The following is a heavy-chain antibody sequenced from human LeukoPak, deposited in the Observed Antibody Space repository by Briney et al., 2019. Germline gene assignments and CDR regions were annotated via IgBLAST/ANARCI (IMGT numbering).Heavy chain of an antibody. Sequence: ASVKVSCKASGYTFTGYYMHWVRQAPGQELEWMGWINPNSGGTNYAQKFQGRVTMTRDTSISTAYMELSRLGSDDTAVYYCARSFYSNYAYFDYWGQGTLVTVSS. D-gene: IGHD4-11*01. CDR2: INPNSGGT. V-gene: IGHV1-2*02. CDR1: GYTFTGYY. CDR3: ARSFYSNYAYFDY. J-gene: IGHJ4*02.